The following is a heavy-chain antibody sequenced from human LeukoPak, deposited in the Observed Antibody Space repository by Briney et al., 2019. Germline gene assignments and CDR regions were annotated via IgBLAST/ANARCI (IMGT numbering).Heavy chain of an antibody. CDR1: GGSISSYY. J-gene: IGHJ4*02. Sequence: PSETLSLTCTVSGGSISSYYWSWIRQPPGKGLEWIGEINHSGSTNYSPSLKSRVTISVNTSKNQFSLKLTSVTAADTAVYYCARVGFALDWGQGTLVTVSS. CDR2: INHSGST. V-gene: IGHV4-34*01. D-gene: IGHD3-10*01. CDR3: ARVGFALD.